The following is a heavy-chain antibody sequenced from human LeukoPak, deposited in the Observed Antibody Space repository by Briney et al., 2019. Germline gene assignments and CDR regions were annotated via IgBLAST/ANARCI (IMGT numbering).Heavy chain of an antibody. D-gene: IGHD5-24*01. Sequence: GASVKVSCKASGYTFIAYYMHWVRRAPGEGLEWMGWINPNSGGTNYAQKFQGRVTMTRDTSISTAYMDLSRLRSDDTAVYYCARGGMATFYWGQGTLVTVSS. CDR2: INPNSGGT. CDR3: ARGGMATFY. V-gene: IGHV1-2*02. CDR1: GYTFIAYY. J-gene: IGHJ4*02.